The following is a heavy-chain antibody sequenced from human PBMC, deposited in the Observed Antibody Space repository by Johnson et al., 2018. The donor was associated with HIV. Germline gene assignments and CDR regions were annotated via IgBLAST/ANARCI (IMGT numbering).Heavy chain of an antibody. CDR1: GFTFSSHW. J-gene: IGHJ3*02. CDR2: IKEDGSGK. CDR3: ARKKGGMSTSCYWDDAFDI. V-gene: IGHV3-7*01. D-gene: IGHD2-2*01. Sequence: VQLVESGGALVQPGGSLRLSCAASGFTFSSHWMNWVRQAPGKGLEWVANIKEDGSGKYYVDSVKGRFTISRDNAKNSLYLQMNRLRAEDTAVYYCARKKGGMSTSCYWDDAFDIGGQGTMVTVSS.